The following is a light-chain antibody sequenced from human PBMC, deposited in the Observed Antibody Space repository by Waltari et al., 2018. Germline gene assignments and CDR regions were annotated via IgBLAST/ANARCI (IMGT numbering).Light chain of an antibody. CDR3: AAWDDSLNGWV. CDR1: SSNIGSNT. J-gene: IGLJ3*02. Sequence: QSVLTQPPSASGTPGQRVTISCSGSSSNIGSNTVNWYQQLPGTAPKLLIYSNNQRPSGVPDRRSGSKSGTSASLAISGLQSEDEADYYCAAWDDSLNGWVFGGGTKLTVL. CDR2: SNN. V-gene: IGLV1-44*01.